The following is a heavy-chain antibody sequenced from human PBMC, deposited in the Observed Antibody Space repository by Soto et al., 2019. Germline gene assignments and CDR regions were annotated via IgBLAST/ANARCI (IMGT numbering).Heavy chain of an antibody. CDR2: IIPIFGTA. V-gene: IGHV1-69*13. D-gene: IGHD2-8*02. CDR3: ARGGGVYYFDY. J-gene: IGHJ4*02. Sequence: SVKVSCKASGYTFTSYGISWVRQAPGQGLEWMGGIIPIFGTANYAQKFQGRVTITADESTSTAYMELSSLRSEDTAVYYCARGGGVYYFDYWGQGTLVTVSS. CDR1: GYTFTSYG.